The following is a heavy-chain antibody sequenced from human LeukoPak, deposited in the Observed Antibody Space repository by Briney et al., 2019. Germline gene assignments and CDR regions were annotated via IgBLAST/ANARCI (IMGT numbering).Heavy chain of an antibody. CDR1: GGSISSSNW. CDR2: IYHSGST. V-gene: IGHV4-4*02. Sequence: SETLSLTCAVSGGSISSSNWWSWVRQPPGKGLEWIGEIYHSGSTNYNPSLKSRVTISVDKSKNQFSLKLSSVTAADTAVYYCARAQEGATNWFDPWGQGTLVTVSS. J-gene: IGHJ5*02. D-gene: IGHD1-26*01. CDR3: ARAQEGATNWFDP.